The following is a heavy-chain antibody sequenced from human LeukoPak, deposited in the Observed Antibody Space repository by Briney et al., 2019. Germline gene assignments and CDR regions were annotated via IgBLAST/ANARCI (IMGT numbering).Heavy chain of an antibody. D-gene: IGHD5-24*01. J-gene: IGHJ4*02. Sequence: GGSLRLSCAASGFTFSDYYMSWIRQAPGKGLEWVSYISSSGSTIYYADSVKGRFTISRDNAKNSLYLQMNSLRAEDTAVYYCARTSRDGYNYVWMLDYWGQGTLVTVSS. CDR1: GFTFSDYY. CDR3: ARTSRDGYNYVWMLDY. V-gene: IGHV3-11*04. CDR2: ISSSGSTI.